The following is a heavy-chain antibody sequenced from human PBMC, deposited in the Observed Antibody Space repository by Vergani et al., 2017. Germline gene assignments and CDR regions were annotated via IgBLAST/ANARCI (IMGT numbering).Heavy chain of an antibody. CDR3: AKETRDAPAALDY. CDR2: TWYEGNNN. Sequence: QVQLVESGGGVVQPGTSLRLSCVVSGFALNRHAMYWVRQAPGKGLEWVSMTWYEGNNNYYADSVKGRFTISKDISKNTLYLQMNSLRGDDTAVYYCAKETRDAPAALDYWGQGTPVTVSS. CDR1: GFALNRHA. J-gene: IGHJ4*02. V-gene: IGHV3-33*06. D-gene: IGHD5-24*01.